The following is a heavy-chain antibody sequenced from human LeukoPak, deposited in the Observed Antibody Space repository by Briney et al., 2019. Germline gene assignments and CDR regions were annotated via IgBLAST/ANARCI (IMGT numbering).Heavy chain of an antibody. CDR1: GYSISSGFF. J-gene: IGHJ5*02. Sequence: SETLSLTCAVSGYSISSGFFWAWMRQSPGKGLEWIGSIYHSASTFYNPSLKGRVTISIDRSNNQFSLRLSSVTAADTAVYYCARDLDCSGGTCYFDPWGQGTLVTVSS. V-gene: IGHV4-38-2*02. D-gene: IGHD2-15*01. CDR3: ARDLDCSGGTCYFDP. CDR2: IYHSAST.